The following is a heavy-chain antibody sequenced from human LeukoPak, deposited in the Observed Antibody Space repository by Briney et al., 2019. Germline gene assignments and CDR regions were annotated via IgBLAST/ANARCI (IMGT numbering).Heavy chain of an antibody. J-gene: IGHJ4*02. CDR3: AREYYYDSSGYYLTLDC. Sequence: GASVKVSCKASGYTFTSYYMHWVRQAPGQGLEWMGIINPSGGSTSYAQKFQGRVTMTRDTSTSTVYMELSSLRSEDTAVYYCAREYYYDSSGYYLTLDCWGQGTLVTVSS. CDR2: INPSGGST. D-gene: IGHD3-22*01. CDR1: GYTFTSYY. V-gene: IGHV1-46*01.